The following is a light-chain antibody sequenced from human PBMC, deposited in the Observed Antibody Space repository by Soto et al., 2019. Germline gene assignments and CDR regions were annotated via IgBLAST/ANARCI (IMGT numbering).Light chain of an antibody. J-gene: IGKJ3*01. V-gene: IGKV3-20*01. CDR2: GAS. CDR1: ETIRSNY. CDR3: QQYGSSPPDT. Sequence: EIVLTQSPGTLSSSPGEGVTLSCRASETIRSNYLAWYQKKPGQAPRLLIFGASTRATGIPDKFSGSGSGTDFTLTISSLEPEDFADYYCQQYGSSPPDTFGPGT.